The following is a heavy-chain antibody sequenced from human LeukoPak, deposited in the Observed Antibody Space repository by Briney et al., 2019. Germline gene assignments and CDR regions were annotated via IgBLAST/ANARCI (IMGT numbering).Heavy chain of an antibody. CDR3: ARGDYGDYGGSVDYYYYMDV. J-gene: IGHJ6*03. CDR1: GGTFSSYA. D-gene: IGHD4-17*01. V-gene: IGHV1-69*04. Sequence: SVKVSCKASGGTFSSYAISWVRQAPGQGLEWMGRIIPILGIANYAQKFQGRGTITADKSTSTAYMELSSLRSEDTAVYYCARGDYGDYGGSVDYYYYMDVWGKGTTVTVSS. CDR2: IIPILGIA.